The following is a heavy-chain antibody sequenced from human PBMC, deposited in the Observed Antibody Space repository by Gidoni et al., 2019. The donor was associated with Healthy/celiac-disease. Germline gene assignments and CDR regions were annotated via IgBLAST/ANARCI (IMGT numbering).Heavy chain of an antibody. J-gene: IGHJ3*02. D-gene: IGHD3-22*01. Sequence: QLQLQESGPGLVKPSETLSLTCTVSGGSIRSSSYYWGWIRQPPGKGLEWIGSIYYRGSTYYNPSLKSRVTISVDTSKNQFSLKLSSVTAADTAVYYCARPLDYDSSGPDAFDIWGQGTMVTVSS. CDR1: GGSIRSSSYY. CDR2: IYYRGST. CDR3: ARPLDYDSSGPDAFDI. V-gene: IGHV4-39*01.